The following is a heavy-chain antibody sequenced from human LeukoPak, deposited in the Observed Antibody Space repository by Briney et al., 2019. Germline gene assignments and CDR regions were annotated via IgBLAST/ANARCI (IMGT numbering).Heavy chain of an antibody. J-gene: IGHJ4*02. CDR1: GFTFSSYG. D-gene: IGHD3-22*01. CDR3: ATQDSSGYYVFDY. CDR2: ISYDGSNK. Sequence: GGSLRLSCAASGFTFSSYGMHWVRQAPGKGLEWVAVISYDGSNKYYADSVEGRFTISRDNSKNTLYLQMNSLRAEDTAVYYCATQDSSGYYVFDYWGQGTLVTVSS. V-gene: IGHV3-30*03.